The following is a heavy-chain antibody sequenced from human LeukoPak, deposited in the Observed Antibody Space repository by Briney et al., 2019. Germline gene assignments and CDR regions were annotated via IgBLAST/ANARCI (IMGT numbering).Heavy chain of an antibody. V-gene: IGHV3-23*01. CDR2: ISDSGGRK. J-gene: IGHJ4*02. Sequence: GGSLRLSCAASGFAFTKYAMSWVRQAPGTGLEWVSSISDSGGRKYYRDSVKGRFTISRDNSKSTLSLQMDGLRAEDAAVYYCAKGESGQWLIHFDKWGQGTLVT. D-gene: IGHD6-19*01. CDR3: AKGESGQWLIHFDK. CDR1: GFAFTKYA.